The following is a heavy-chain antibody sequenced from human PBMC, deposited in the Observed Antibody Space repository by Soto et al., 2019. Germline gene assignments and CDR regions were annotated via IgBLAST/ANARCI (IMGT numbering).Heavy chain of an antibody. Sequence: EVQLVESGGGSVQPGESLRLSCAASGFSFRDYDMHWVRQPTGKGLEWVSGLGAADDPYYVASVKGRFSVSRDNAQNSLYLQMTGLRADDTAVYFCAREARPDVLRDLLIRQRAKIWGGDPSRGIGHYSYGMDFWGQGTTVTVSS. J-gene: IGHJ6*02. D-gene: IGHD2-21*02. CDR3: AREARPDVLRDLLIRQRAKIWGGDPSRGIGHYSYGMDF. CDR1: GFSFRDYD. CDR2: LGAADDP. V-gene: IGHV3-13*05.